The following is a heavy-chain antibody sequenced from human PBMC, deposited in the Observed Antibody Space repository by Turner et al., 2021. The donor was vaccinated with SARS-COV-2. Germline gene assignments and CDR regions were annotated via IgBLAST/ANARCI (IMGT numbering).Heavy chain of an antibody. Sequence: QVQLVESGGGVVQPGRSLRLSFAASGFTFSNYAMHWVRQAPGKGLEWGALISYDGSNKYYADSVKGRFTISRDNSKNTLYLQMNSLRAEDTAVYYCALSPGGYSSSWYYFDYWGQGTLVTVSS. V-gene: IGHV3-30-3*01. CDR1: GFTFSNYA. J-gene: IGHJ4*02. CDR3: ALSPGGYSSSWYYFDY. D-gene: IGHD6-13*01. CDR2: ISYDGSNK.